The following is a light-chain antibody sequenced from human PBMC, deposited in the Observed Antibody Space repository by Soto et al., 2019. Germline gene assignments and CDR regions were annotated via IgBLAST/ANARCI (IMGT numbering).Light chain of an antibody. V-gene: IGKV1-5*03. CDR1: QSINNW. CDR3: QHYNSYSPA. Sequence: DIQMTQSPSTLSASVGDRVTITCRASQSINNWLAWYQQKPGKAPKLLLYEASGLESGVPSRFSGSGSGTQFPLPVSSLQPNDFATYYCQHYNSYSPAFGQGTKVEIK. CDR2: EAS. J-gene: IGKJ1*01.